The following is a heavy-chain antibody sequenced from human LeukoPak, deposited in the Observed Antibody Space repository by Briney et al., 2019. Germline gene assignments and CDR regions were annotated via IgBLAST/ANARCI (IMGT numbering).Heavy chain of an antibody. V-gene: IGHV7-4-1*02. D-gene: IGHD3-22*01. CDR1: GYTFTSYA. CDR3: ARDQGYYYDSSGYPLDY. Sequence: AASVKVSCKASGYTFTSYAMNWVRQAPGQGLEWMGWINTNTGNPTYAQGFTGRFVFSLDTSVSTAYLQISSLKAEDTAVYYCARDQGYYYDSSGYPLDYWGQGTLVTSPQ. J-gene: IGHJ4*02. CDR2: INTNTGNP.